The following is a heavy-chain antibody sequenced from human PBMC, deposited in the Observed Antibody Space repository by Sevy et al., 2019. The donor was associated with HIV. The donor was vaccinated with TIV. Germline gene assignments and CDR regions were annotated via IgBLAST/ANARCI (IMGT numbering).Heavy chain of an antibody. D-gene: IGHD2-21*01. CDR1: GYTLTKLS. J-gene: IGHJ4*02. CDR3: ATTKDCYEDTRSPFDY. CDR2: FDPEDGET. V-gene: IGHV1-24*01. Sequence: ASVKVSCKVSGYTLTKLSMHWVRQAPGKGLEWMGSFDPEDGETIYEQKLKGRVTMTEDSSTDTAYMELSSLRSEDTAVYYCATTKDCYEDTRSPFDYWGQGTLVTVSS.